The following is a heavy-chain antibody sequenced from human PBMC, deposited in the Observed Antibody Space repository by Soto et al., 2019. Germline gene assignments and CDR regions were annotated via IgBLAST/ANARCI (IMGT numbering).Heavy chain of an antibody. V-gene: IGHV3-30*03. CDR3: AGGQYSFDY. Sequence: QVQLVESGGGVVQPGRSLRLSCAASGFPFSSYGMHWVRQAPGKGLEWVAHISYDGSNKHYTDSVKGRFTISTDNSKNILCLQMSSLGAEGTAVSYCAGGQYSFDYCGQGTRVSVSS. CDR1: GFPFSSYG. CDR2: ISYDGSNK. D-gene: IGHD2-15*01. J-gene: IGHJ4*02.